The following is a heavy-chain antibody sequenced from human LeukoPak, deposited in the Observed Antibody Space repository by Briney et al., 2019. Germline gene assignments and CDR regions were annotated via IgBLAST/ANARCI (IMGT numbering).Heavy chain of an antibody. V-gene: IGHV4-4*02. J-gene: IGHJ4*02. CDR3: AREIAAAGTLDY. D-gene: IGHD6-13*01. CDR2: IYHTGST. Sequence: PSGTLSLTCTVSGDSIISSHWWSWVRQPPGKGLEWVGEIYHTGSTNYNPSLKSRVTISIDKSKNQFSLNLSSVAAADTAVYYCAREIAAAGTLDYWGQGTLVTVSS. CDR1: GDSIISSHW.